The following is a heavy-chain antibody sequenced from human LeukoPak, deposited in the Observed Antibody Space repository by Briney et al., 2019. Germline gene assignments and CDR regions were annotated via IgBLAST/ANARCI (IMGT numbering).Heavy chain of an antibody. J-gene: IGHJ4*02. V-gene: IGHV1-8*01. D-gene: IGHD2-2*01. CDR2: MNPNSGNT. CDR1: GYTFTSYD. CDR3: ARGHKLRYCSSTSCYRNFDY. Sequence: ASVKVSCKASGYTFTSYDINWVRQATGQGLEWMGWMNPNSGNTGYAQKFQGRVTMTRNTSISTAYMELSSLRSEDTAVYYCARGHKLRYCSSTSCYRNFDYWGQGTLITVSS.